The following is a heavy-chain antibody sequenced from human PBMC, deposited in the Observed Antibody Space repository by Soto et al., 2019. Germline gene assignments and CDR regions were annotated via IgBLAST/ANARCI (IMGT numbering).Heavy chain of an antibody. CDR2: VYYSGTT. CDR3: ASQSEGFDA. CDR1: GGSIKSCY. V-gene: IGHV4-59*01. Sequence: PSETLSLTCTVSGGSIKSCYWNWIRQPPGKGLEWIGYVYYSGTTNHNPSLNSRVTISVDTSKNQFSLRLSSVTSAHSAVYYCASQSEGFDAWGQGALVTVSS. J-gene: IGHJ5*02.